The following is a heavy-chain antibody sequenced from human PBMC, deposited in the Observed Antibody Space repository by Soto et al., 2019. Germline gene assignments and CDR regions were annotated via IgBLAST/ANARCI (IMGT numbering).Heavy chain of an antibody. Sequence: GGSLRLSCAASGFTFSGSAMHWVRQASGKGLEWVGCIRSKANSYATAYAASVKGSFTISRDDPKNTAHLQMNSLKAEETAVYYCTRLLEYDFWSGYQTPYYYYGMDVWGQGTQVTVSS. D-gene: IGHD3-3*01. CDR2: IRSKANSYAT. CDR1: GFTFSGSA. V-gene: IGHV3-73*01. CDR3: TRLLEYDFWSGYQTPYYYYGMDV. J-gene: IGHJ6*02.